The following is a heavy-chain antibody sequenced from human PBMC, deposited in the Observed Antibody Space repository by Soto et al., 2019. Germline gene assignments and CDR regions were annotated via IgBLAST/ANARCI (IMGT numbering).Heavy chain of an antibody. V-gene: IGHV4-31*03. Sequence: QVQLQESGPGLVKASQTLSLTCNVSGGSISSGGYYWTWIRQHPGKGLEWIGNIHHSGSTFYNPSLKSRVSISVDTSKNQFSLKRSSVTAADTAVYFCVGGVLSWGQGTLVTVSS. D-gene: IGHD3-10*01. CDR2: IHHSGST. J-gene: IGHJ1*01. CDR3: VGGVLS. CDR1: GGSISSGGYY.